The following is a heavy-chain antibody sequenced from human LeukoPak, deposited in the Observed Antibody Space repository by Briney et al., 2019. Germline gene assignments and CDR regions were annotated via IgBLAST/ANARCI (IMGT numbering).Heavy chain of an antibody. CDR1: GFTFSSYS. J-gene: IGHJ4*02. CDR3: ARVGDGYSYGEFYY. CDR2: ISSSSSYI. D-gene: IGHD5-24*01. Sequence: GGSLRLSCAASGFTFSSYSMNWVRQAPGKGLEWVSSISSSSSYIYYADSVKGRFTISRDNAKNTLYLQMNSLRAEDTAVYYCARVGDGYSYGEFYYWGQGTLVTVSS. V-gene: IGHV3-21*01.